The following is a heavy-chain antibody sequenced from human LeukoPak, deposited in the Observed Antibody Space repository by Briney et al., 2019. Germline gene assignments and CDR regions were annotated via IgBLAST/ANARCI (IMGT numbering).Heavy chain of an antibody. CDR2: IYTSGST. D-gene: IGHD3-9*01. Sequence: PSETLSLTCTVSGGSISSYYWSWIRQPAGKGLEWIGRIYTSGSTNYNPSLKSRVTMSVDTSKNQFSLNLRSVTAADTAVYYCARGLHYNILTGGMDVWGQGTTVIVSS. CDR1: GGSISSYY. V-gene: IGHV4-4*07. J-gene: IGHJ6*02. CDR3: ARGLHYNILTGGMDV.